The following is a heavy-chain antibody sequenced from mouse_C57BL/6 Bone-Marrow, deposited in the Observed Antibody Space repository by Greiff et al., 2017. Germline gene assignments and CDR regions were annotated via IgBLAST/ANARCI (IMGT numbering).Heavy chain of an antibody. CDR1: GFNIKDSY. CDR3: TSVVTTSY. CDR2: IDPEDGDA. V-gene: IGHV14-1*01. Sequence: EVQLQESGAELVRPGASVKLSCTASGFNIKDSYMHWVKQRPEQGLEWIGRIDPEDGDAEYAPKVQGKATMTVDPSSNTAYLQISGLTSEDTAVYYCTSVVTTSYWGQGTILTVSS. D-gene: IGHD2-2*01. J-gene: IGHJ2*01.